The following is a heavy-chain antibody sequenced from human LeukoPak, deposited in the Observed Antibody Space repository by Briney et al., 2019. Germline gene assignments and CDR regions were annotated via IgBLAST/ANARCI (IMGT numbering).Heavy chain of an antibody. CDR1: GFTFSSYA. Sequence: PGRSLRLSCAASGFTFSSYAMHWVRQAPGKGLEWVAVISYDGSNKYYAGSVKGRFTISRDNAKDSLYLQMNSLRAEDTAVYYCAILAGDYEYYWGQGTLVTVSS. V-gene: IGHV3-30-3*01. J-gene: IGHJ4*02. D-gene: IGHD4-17*01. CDR2: ISYDGSNK. CDR3: AILAGDYEYY.